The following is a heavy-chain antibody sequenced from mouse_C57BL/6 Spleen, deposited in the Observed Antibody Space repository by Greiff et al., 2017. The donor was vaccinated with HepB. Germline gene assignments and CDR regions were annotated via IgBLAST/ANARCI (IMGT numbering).Heavy chain of an antibody. CDR2: ISDGGSYT. D-gene: IGHD2-4*01. Sequence: EVQGVESGGGLVKPGGSLKLSCAASGFTFSSYAMSWVRQTPEKRLEWVATISDGGSYTYYPDNVKGRFTISRDNAKNNLYLQMSHLKSEDTAMYYCASTMITRAWFAYWGQGTLVTVSA. CDR1: GFTFSSYA. V-gene: IGHV5-4*01. J-gene: IGHJ3*01. CDR3: ASTMITRAWFAY.